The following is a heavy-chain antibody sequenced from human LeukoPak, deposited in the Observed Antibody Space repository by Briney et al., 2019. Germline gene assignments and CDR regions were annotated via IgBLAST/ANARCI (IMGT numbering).Heavy chain of an antibody. CDR2: LYTSGSM. CDR3: TKGRGI. J-gene: IGHJ4*02. CDR1: SGSISSGSYD. D-gene: IGHD3-10*01. Sequence: SETLSLTCTVSSGSISSGSYDWYWIRQPAGKGLEWIGHLYTSGSMSYNPSLKSRVTISVDTSKNQFSLKLTSVTAADTAVYYCTKGRGIWGQGTLVTVSS. V-gene: IGHV4-61*09.